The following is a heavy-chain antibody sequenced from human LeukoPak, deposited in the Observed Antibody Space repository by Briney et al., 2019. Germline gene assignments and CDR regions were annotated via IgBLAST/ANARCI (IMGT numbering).Heavy chain of an antibody. V-gene: IGHV3-23*01. CDR2: ISGGGGST. Sequence: GGSLRLSCAASGFTFSSFWMHWVRQAPGKGLEWVSVISGGGGSTYYADSVKGRFTISRDNSKNTLYLQMNSLRAEDTAVYYCAKDDRYYYDSSGYYQTWGQGTLVTVSS. CDR3: AKDDRYYYDSSGYYQT. D-gene: IGHD3-22*01. J-gene: IGHJ5*02. CDR1: GFTFSSFW.